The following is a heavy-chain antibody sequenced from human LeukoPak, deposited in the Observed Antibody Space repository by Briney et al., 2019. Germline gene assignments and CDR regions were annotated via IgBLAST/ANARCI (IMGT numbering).Heavy chain of an antibody. V-gene: IGHV3-23*01. CDR1: GFTFSSHA. D-gene: IGHD3-16*01. CDR3: AKGVGEFGFRFDS. J-gene: IGHJ4*02. CDR2: ISGGGGSK. Sequence: GGSLRLSCEVSGFTFSSHAMGWVRQAPGEGLEWVSVISGGGGSKYYADSLKGRFTISRDNSKNTLYLQMNSLTAADTPVYYCAKGVGEFGFRFDSWGQGTLVTVSS.